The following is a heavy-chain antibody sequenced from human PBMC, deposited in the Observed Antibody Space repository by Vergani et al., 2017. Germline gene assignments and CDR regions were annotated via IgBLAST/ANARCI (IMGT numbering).Heavy chain of an antibody. CDR3: VMYLRDSTGGLPDS. Sequence: QGQLVESAGGVVQPGGSLRLSRDASGFTFSNFGMHWIGPAPGKGLEWVAYRGKDGINTRYRDAVKGRFTVSRDNSKDILYLQMDCLRSEYTALYYCVMYLRDSTGGLPDSWGRGALVMVSS. J-gene: IGHJ4*02. CDR2: RGKDGINT. V-gene: IGHV3-30*02. D-gene: IGHD2-21*02. CDR1: GFTFSNFG.